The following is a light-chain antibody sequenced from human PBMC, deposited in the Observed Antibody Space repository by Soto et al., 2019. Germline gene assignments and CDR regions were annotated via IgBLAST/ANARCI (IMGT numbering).Light chain of an antibody. Sequence: DIQMTQSPSPLSASVGDRVDITCRTSQSVSSYLNWYQAKPGKAPKLLIYETSNLESGVPSRFSGSGSGTDVTLTISSLQPEDSATYYCQQSYSTPPFTFGTGTRVDI. CDR3: QQSYSTPPFT. CDR2: ETS. J-gene: IGKJ3*01. CDR1: QSVSSY. V-gene: IGKV1-39*01.